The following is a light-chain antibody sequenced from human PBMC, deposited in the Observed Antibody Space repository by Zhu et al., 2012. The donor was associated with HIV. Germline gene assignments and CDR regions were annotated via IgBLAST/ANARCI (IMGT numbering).Light chain of an antibody. Sequence: AIQVTQSPSSLFASVGDRVTITCRASQDIGIDLGWYQQRPGKAPTLLIYATSSLQSGVPSRFSGSGSGTDFTLTISSLQPEDFATYYCLQDYKYPLTFGGGTKVEIK. CDR2: ATS. V-gene: IGKV1-6*01. J-gene: IGKJ4*01. CDR1: QDIGID. CDR3: LQDYKYPLT.